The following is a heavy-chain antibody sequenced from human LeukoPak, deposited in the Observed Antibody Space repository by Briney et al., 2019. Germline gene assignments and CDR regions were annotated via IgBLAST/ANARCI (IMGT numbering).Heavy chain of an antibody. CDR1: RYTFTRYF. V-gene: IGHV1-46*01. D-gene: IGHD3-10*01. CDR2: INPRGGSR. J-gene: IGHJ5*02. CDR3: TSDNRLVCFGEPNPRGGFDP. Sequence: ASVKVSCKSFRYTFTRYFMHWVRQAPGQGLEWMGIINPRGGSRSEEQKYQGRVTMTRYTATSTVYMELSTMRSEDKSVYYCTSDNRLVCFGEPNPRGGFDPWGQGTLVTVSS.